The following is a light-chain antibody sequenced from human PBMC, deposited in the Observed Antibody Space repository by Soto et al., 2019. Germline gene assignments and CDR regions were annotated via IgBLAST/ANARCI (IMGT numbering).Light chain of an antibody. J-gene: IGLJ1*01. CDR3: SSYTSSSTLPYV. Sequence: QSALTQPASVSGSPGQSITISCTGTSSDVDGYNYVSWYQQHPGKAPKLMIYDVSNRPSGVSNRFSGSKSGNTASLTISGLQAEDEADYYCSSYTSSSTLPYVFGTGTKVTVL. CDR1: SSDVDGYNY. V-gene: IGLV2-14*01. CDR2: DVS.